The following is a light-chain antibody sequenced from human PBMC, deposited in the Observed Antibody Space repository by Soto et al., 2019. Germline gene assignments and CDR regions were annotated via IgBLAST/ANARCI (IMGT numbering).Light chain of an antibody. CDR1: SSDVGVYNY. Sequence: LTQPRSVSGSPGQSVTISCTGTSSDVGVYNYVSWYQQHPGKAPKLMIYDVTKRPSGVPDRFSGSKSANTASLTISGLQAEDEADYYCCSYAGSYTFVFGTGTKVTVL. J-gene: IGLJ1*01. CDR2: DVT. V-gene: IGLV2-11*01. CDR3: CSYAGSYTFV.